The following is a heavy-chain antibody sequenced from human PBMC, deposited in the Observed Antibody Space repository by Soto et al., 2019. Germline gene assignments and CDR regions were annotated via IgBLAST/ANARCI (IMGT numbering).Heavy chain of an antibody. CDR2: IYSGGST. J-gene: IGHJ4*02. Sequence: PGGSLRLSCAASGFTVSSNYMSWVRQAPGKGLEWVSVIYSGGSTYYADSVKGRLTISRDNSKNTLYLQMNSLRAEDTAVYHCASSHSSSFWGQGTLVTVSS. D-gene: IGHD6-13*01. CDR3: ASSHSSSF. V-gene: IGHV3-53*01. CDR1: GFTVSSNY.